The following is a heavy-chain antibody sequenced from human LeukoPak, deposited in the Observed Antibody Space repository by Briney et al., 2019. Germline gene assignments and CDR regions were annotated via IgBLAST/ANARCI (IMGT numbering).Heavy chain of an antibody. Sequence: GGSLRLSCAASGFTFSSYSMNWVRQAPGKGLEWVSSISSSSSYIYYADSVKGRFTISSDNAKNSLYLQMNSLRAEDTAVYYCARAQRGYSYGFSRYYYMDVWGKGTTVTVSS. V-gene: IGHV3-21*01. D-gene: IGHD5-18*01. J-gene: IGHJ6*03. CDR3: ARAQRGYSYGFSRYYYMDV. CDR2: ISSSSSYI. CDR1: GFTFSSYS.